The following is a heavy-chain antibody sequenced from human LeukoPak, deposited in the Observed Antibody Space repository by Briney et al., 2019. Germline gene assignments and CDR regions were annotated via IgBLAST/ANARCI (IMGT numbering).Heavy chain of an antibody. J-gene: IGHJ3*02. Sequence: ASAKVSCKASGYTFTSYDINWVRQATGQGLEWMGWMNPNSGNTGYAQKFQGRVTITRNTSISTAYMELSSLRSEDTAVYYCARHGPPEIAVDRLDPMPFDIWGQGTMVTVSS. V-gene: IGHV1-8*03. CDR3: ARHGPPEIAVDRLDPMPFDI. D-gene: IGHD6-19*01. CDR1: GYTFTSYD. CDR2: MNPNSGNT.